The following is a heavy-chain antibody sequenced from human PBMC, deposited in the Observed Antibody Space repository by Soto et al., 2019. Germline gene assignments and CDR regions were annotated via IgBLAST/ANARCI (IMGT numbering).Heavy chain of an antibody. V-gene: IGHV4-34*01. CDR2: INHSGST. D-gene: IGHD3-3*01. CDR1: GGSFSGYY. CDR3: ARGRIFGVVTVGKRDV. Sequence: SETLSLTCAVYGGSFSGYYWSWIRQPPGKGLEWIGEINHSGSTNYNPSLKSRVTISVDTSKNQFSLKLSSVTAADTAVYYCARGRIFGVVTVGKRDVWGKGTTVTVS. J-gene: IGHJ6*03.